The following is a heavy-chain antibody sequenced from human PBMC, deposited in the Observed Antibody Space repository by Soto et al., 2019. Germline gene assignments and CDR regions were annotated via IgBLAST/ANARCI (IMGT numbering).Heavy chain of an antibody. V-gene: IGHV4-31*03. CDR3: ARDPAP. Sequence: QVQLQESGPGLVKPSETLSLTCTVSGGSITRGGYYWSWIRQHPGKGLEWIGYIYNSGTTYYNPSLKSRVTLSGDTSKNQFSLKLTSVTAADTAVSSCARDPAPWGQGTLVTVSS. J-gene: IGHJ5*02. CDR2: IYNSGTT. CDR1: GGSITRGGYY.